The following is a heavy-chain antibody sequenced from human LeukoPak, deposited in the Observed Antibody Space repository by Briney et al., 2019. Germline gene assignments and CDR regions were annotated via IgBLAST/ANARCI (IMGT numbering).Heavy chain of an antibody. CDR2: IYHSGST. CDR3: ARSRVVVAASNWFDP. V-gene: IGHV4-30-2*01. D-gene: IGHD2-15*01. J-gene: IGHJ5*02. CDR1: GGSISSGGYS. Sequence: KPSETLSLSCAVSGGSISSGGYSWSWIRQPPGKGLEWIGYIYHSGSTYYNPSLKSRVTISVDRSKNQFSLKLSSVTAADTAVYYCARSRVVVAASNWFDPWGQGTLVTVSS.